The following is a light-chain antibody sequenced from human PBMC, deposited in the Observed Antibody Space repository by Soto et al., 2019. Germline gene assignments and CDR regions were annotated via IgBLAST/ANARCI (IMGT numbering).Light chain of an antibody. CDR3: CSYTSSSTLV. J-gene: IGLJ2*01. CDR1: SSDVGTYNY. Sequence: QSALTQPRSVSGPPGQSVSISCSGTSSDVGTYNYVSWYQQHPGKAPKLMIYDVSKRPSGVPDRFSGSKSGNTASLTISGLQAEDEADYYCCSYTSSSTLVFGGGTKVTVL. V-gene: IGLV2-11*01. CDR2: DVS.